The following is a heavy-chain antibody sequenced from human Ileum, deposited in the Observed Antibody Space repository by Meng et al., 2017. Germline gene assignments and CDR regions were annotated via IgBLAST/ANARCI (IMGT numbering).Heavy chain of an antibody. V-gene: IGHV1-3*01. Sequence: VRVGPAGAEVKKPGASVKVSSKASGYTFTSHYIHWWRQAPGQGLEWMGWINGGTGNTEYSQNFQGRITFTRDTAASTVYMELSGLRSEDTAVFYCARVAVTGIGYFQYWGQGTLVTVSS. CDR2: INGGTGNT. D-gene: IGHD6-19*01. CDR1: GYTFTSHY. CDR3: ARVAVTGIGYFQY. J-gene: IGHJ1*01.